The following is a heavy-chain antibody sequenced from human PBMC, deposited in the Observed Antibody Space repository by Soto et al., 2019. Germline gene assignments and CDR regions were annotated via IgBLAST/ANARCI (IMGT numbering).Heavy chain of an antibody. V-gene: IGHV1-18*01. CDR2: SSAYNCNT. CDR3: ARVPHQDFVVSPARGAFDI. D-gene: IGHD2-2*01. J-gene: IGHJ3*02. CDR1: GYTFTSYG. Sequence: QVQLVQSGAEVKKPGGSVKVPCKASGYTFTSYGISWVRQAPGQGLEWMGWSSAYNCNTNYAQKLQGRVTMTTDTSTSTAYMELRSLRSEDTAVYYCARVPHQDFVVSPARGAFDIWGQGTMVTVSS.